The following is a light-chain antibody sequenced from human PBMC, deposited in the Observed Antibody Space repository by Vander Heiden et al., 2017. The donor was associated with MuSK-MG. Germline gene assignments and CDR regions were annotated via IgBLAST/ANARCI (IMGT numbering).Light chain of an antibody. CDR2: DDS. CDR1: NIGNKN. Sequence: SYVLTQPPSVSVAPGQTATITCGGVNIGNKNVNWYQQKPGQAPVLVVYDDSDRPSGIPERFSGSNSGNTATLTISRVEAGDEADYYCQVWDSSSAHYVFATGTKVTVL. CDR3: QVWDSSSAHYV. J-gene: IGLJ1*01. V-gene: IGLV3-21*02.